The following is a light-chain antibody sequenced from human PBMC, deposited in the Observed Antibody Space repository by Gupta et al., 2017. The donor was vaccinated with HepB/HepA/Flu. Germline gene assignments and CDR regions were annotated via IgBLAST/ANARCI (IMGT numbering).Light chain of an antibody. CDR2: LNSDGSD. CDR3: QTWGTGIEV. V-gene: IGLV4-69*01. J-gene: IGLJ2*01. CDR1: SGHKHYA. Sequence: QLVVTQSPSASASLGASVKLTCTLSSGHKHYAIAWHQQQPEKGHRFLMRLNSDGSDKKGDGISDRFSGSSSGVERYLSVSSLQSADEADYYCQTWGTGIEVFGGGTKLTVL.